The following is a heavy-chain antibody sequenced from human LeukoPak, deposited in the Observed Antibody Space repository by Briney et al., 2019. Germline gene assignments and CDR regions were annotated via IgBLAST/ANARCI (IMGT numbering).Heavy chain of an antibody. V-gene: IGHV4-34*01. CDR3: ARFLPSDWGSGEPNWFDP. CDR1: GGSFSGYY. Sequence: PSETLSLTCAVYGGSFSGYYWSWIRQPPGKGLEWIGEINHSGSTNYNPSLKSRVTISVDTSKNQFSLKLSSVTAADTAVYYCARFLPSDWGSGEPNWFDPWGQGTLVTVSS. J-gene: IGHJ5*02. D-gene: IGHD7-27*01. CDR2: INHSGST.